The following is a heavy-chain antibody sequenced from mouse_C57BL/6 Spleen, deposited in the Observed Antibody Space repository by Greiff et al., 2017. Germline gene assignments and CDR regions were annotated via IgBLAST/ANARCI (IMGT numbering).Heavy chain of an antibody. CDR2: ISSGGSYT. CDR3: SRHPVGADWYFDV. J-gene: IGHJ1*03. V-gene: IGHV5-6*02. CDR1: GFTFSSYG. D-gene: IGHD1-1*01. Sequence: EVKLVESGGDLVKPGGSLKLSCEASGFTFSSYGMSWVRQTPDKRLEWVANISSGGSYTYYPDSVKGRVTISRDNAKNTLYMQMSSLKSEDTAIYYCSRHPVGADWYFDVWGTGTTVTVSA.